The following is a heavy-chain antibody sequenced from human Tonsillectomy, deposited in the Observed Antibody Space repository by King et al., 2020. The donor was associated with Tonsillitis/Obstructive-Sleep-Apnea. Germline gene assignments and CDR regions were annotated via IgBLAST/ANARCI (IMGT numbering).Heavy chain of an antibody. CDR1: GFSLSTSAVG. CDR2: IYWDEDN. D-gene: IGHD3-16*01. J-gene: IGHJ4*02. CDR3: AHSSGVITFGGVAFFDY. Sequence: TLQESGPTLVKPTQTLTLTCTFSGFSLSTSAVGVGWIRQPPGKALEWLALIYWDEDNRYSPALKSRLTITKDTSKNQVVLTMTNMDPVDTATYYCAHSSGVITFGGVAFFDYWGQGTLVTVSS. V-gene: IGHV2-5*02.